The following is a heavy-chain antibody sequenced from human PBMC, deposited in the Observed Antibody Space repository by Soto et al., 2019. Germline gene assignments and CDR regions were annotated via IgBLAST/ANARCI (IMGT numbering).Heavy chain of an antibody. V-gene: IGHV1-69*06. CDR3: ARGWETVGSTTAFAY. Sequence: QVQLVQSGAEVKKPGSSVMVSCKASGGTFSKYGISWVRQAPGQGLEWMGGIIPMFGTPNYAQRFQGRVTITADKSTSTASMEVRNLKSDDTAVYYCARGWETVGSTTAFAYWDQGTLVTVSS. D-gene: IGHD1-26*01. CDR2: IIPMFGTP. J-gene: IGHJ4*02. CDR1: GGTFSKYG.